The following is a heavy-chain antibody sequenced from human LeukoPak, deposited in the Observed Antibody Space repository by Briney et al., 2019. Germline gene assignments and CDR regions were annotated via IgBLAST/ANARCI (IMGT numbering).Heavy chain of an antibody. J-gene: IGHJ4*02. CDR3: TRGGGIVVVPAAWGFDY. D-gene: IGHD2-2*01. CDR1: GFTFGDYA. CDR2: IRSKAYGGTT. Sequence: GGSLRLSCTASGFTFGDYAMSWFRQAPGKGLEWVGFIRSKAYGGTTEYAASVKGRFTISRDDSKSIAYLQMNSLKTEDTAVYYCTRGGGIVVVPAAWGFDYWGQGTLVTVSS. V-gene: IGHV3-49*03.